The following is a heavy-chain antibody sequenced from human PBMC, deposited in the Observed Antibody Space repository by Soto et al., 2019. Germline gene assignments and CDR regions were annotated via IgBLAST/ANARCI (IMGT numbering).Heavy chain of an antibody. CDR1: GFTVSSNY. V-gene: IGHV3-53*04. Sequence: GGSLRLSCAASGFTVSSNYMSWVRQAPGKGLEWVSVIYSGGITYYADSVKGRFTISRHNSKNTLYLQMNSLRAEDTAVYYCACGISSYYFDDWGQGTLVTVSS. J-gene: IGHJ4*02. CDR3: ACGISSYYFDD. D-gene: IGHD3-3*02. CDR2: IYSGGIT.